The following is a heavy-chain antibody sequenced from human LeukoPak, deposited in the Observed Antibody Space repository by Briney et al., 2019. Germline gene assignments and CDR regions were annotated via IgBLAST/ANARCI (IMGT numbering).Heavy chain of an antibody. Sequence: ASVKVSCKVSGYTLTELSMHWVRQAPGKGLEWMGGFDPEDGETIYAQKFQGRVTMTEDTSTDTAYMELSRLRSDDTAVYYCARDLTCSGGSCYEGGYWGQGTLVTVSS. CDR3: ARDLTCSGGSCYEGGY. CDR1: GYTLTELS. J-gene: IGHJ4*02. V-gene: IGHV1-24*01. CDR2: FDPEDGET. D-gene: IGHD2-15*01.